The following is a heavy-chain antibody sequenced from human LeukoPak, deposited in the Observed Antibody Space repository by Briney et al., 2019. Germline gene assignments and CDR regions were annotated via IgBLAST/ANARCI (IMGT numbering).Heavy chain of an antibody. V-gene: IGHV3-30*18. Sequence: GGSLRLSCAASGFTFSSYGMHWVRQAPGKGLEWVAVISYDGSNKYYADSVKGRFTISRDNSKNTLYLQMNSLRAEDTAVYYCAKVSETIFGVSLYGMDVWGQGTTVTVSS. CDR1: GFTFSSYG. J-gene: IGHJ6*02. D-gene: IGHD3-3*01. CDR3: AKVSETIFGVSLYGMDV. CDR2: ISYDGSNK.